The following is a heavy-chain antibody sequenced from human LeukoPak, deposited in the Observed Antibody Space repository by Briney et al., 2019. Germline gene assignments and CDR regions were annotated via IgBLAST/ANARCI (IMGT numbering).Heavy chain of an antibody. V-gene: IGHV1-8*01. D-gene: IGHD2-2*01. J-gene: IGHJ4*02. CDR3: ARDPSYCSSTSCPFDY. CDR2: MNPNSGNT. Sequence: ASVKVSCKASGYTFTSYDINWVRQATGQGLEWMGWMNPNSGNTGYAQKFQGRVTMTRNTSISTAYMELSSLRSEDTAVYYCARDPSYCSSTSCPFDYWGQGTLVTVSS. CDR1: GYTFTSYD.